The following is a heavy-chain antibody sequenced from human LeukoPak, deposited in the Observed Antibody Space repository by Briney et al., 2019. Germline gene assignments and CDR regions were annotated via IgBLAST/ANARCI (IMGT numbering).Heavy chain of an antibody. D-gene: IGHD3-3*01. CDR1: GGSFSGYY. CDR3: ARTPITIFGVVISPFDY. CDR2: INHSGST. V-gene: IGHV4-34*01. Sequence: SETLSLTCAVYGGSFSGYYWSWIRQPPGKGLEWIGEINHSGSTNYNPSLKSRVTISVDTSKNQFSLKLSSVTAADTAVYYCARTPITIFGVVISPFDYWGQGTLVTVSS. J-gene: IGHJ4*02.